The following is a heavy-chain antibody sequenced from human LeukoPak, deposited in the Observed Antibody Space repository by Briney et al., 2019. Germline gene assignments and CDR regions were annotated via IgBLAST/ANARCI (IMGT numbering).Heavy chain of an antibody. CDR2: IIPILGIA. CDR3: AREYYYDSSGYSP. J-gene: IGHJ5*02. CDR1: GGTFSSYA. Sequence: ASVKVSCKASGGTFSSYAISWVRQAPGQGLEWMGRIIPILGIANYAQKFQGRVTITADKSTSTAYMELSSLRSEDTAVYYCAREYYYDSSGYSPWGQGTLVTVSS. V-gene: IGHV1-69*04. D-gene: IGHD3-22*01.